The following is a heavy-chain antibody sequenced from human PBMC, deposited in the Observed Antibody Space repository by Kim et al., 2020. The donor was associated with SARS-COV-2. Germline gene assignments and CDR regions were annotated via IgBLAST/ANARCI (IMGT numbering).Heavy chain of an antibody. D-gene: IGHD2-21*02. V-gene: IGHV3-73*01. CDR1: GFTFSGSA. CDR3: TSLPRGGDFNGMDV. Sequence: GGSLRLSCAASGFTFSGSAMHWVRQASGKGLEWVGRIRSKANCYATAYAASVKGRFTISRDDSKNTAYLQMNSLKTEDTAVYYCTSLPRGGDFNGMDVWGQGTTVTVSS. CDR2: IRSKANCYAT. J-gene: IGHJ6*02.